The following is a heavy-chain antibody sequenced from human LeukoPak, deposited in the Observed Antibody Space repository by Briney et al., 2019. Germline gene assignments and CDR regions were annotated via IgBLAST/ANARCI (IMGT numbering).Heavy chain of an antibody. Sequence: ASETLSLTCTVSGGSISSYYWSWIRQPAGKGLEWIGRIYTSGSTNYNPSLKSRVTMSVDTSKNQFSLKLSSVTAADTAVYCCARSRGSSWYGAFDIWGQGTMVTVSS. CDR2: IYTSGST. J-gene: IGHJ3*02. D-gene: IGHD6-13*01. CDR1: GGSISSYY. V-gene: IGHV4-4*07. CDR3: ARSRGSSWYGAFDI.